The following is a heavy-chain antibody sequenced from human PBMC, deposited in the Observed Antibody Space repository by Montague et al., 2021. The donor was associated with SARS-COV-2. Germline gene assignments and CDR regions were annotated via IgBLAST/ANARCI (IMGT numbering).Heavy chain of an antibody. J-gene: IGHJ4*02. D-gene: IGHD3-10*01. V-gene: IGHV3-23*01. CDR1: GFTFSSYA. Sequence: SLRLSCAASGFTFSSYAMSWVRQAPGKGLEWVSAISGSGGSTYYAASVKGRFTISRDNSKNTLYLQMNSLRAEDTAVYYCAKDFFMVQGLFDYWGQGTLVTVSS. CDR2: ISGSGGST. CDR3: AKDFFMVQGLFDY.